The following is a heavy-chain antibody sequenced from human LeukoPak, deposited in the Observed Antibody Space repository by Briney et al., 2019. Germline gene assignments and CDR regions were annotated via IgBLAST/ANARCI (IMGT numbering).Heavy chain of an antibody. J-gene: IGHJ5*02. CDR2: INAGNGNT. D-gene: IGHD3-3*01. CDR3: ARGAISGNWFDP. Sequence: ASVKVSCKASGYTFTSYYMHWVRQAPGQRLEWMGWINAGNGNTKYSQEFQGRVTINRDTSASIVYMELSSLRSEDMAVYYCARGAISGNWFDPWGQGTLVTVSS. CDR1: GYTFTSYY. V-gene: IGHV1-3*03.